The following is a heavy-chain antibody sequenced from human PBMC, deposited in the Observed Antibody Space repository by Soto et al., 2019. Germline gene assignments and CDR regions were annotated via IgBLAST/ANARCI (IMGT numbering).Heavy chain of an antibody. D-gene: IGHD3-9*01. V-gene: IGHV3-74*01. J-gene: IGHJ3*02. CDR3: ARGSVDHAFDI. CDR2: VNNDGRDT. CDR1: GFSFSNYW. Sequence: EVQVVESGGDLVQPGGSLRLSCAASGFSFSNYWMHWVRQAPGKGLVWVSRVNNDGRDTIYADSVMGRFTVSRDNAKHTLFLQMNSLRIDDTAMYYCARGSVDHAFDIWGQGTMVTVSS.